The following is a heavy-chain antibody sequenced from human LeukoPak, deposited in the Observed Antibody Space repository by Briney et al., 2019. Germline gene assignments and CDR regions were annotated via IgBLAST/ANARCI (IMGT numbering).Heavy chain of an antibody. V-gene: IGHV3-48*01. Sequence: GGSLRLSCAASGFTLSSYSMNWVRQAPGKGLEWVSYISSTSNTIYYADSVKGRFTISRDNAKNSLYLQVNSLRAEDTAVYYCARDGQRGDYWGQGTLVTVSS. CDR2: ISSTSNTI. CDR1: GFTLSSYS. D-gene: IGHD3-16*01. J-gene: IGHJ4*02. CDR3: ARDGQRGDY.